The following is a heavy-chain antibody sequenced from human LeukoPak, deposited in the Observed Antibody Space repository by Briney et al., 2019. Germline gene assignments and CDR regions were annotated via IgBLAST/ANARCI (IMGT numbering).Heavy chain of an antibody. V-gene: IGHV3-30-3*01. J-gene: IGHJ5*02. CDR3: ARTLYSSSPTGWFDP. D-gene: IGHD6-13*01. CDR1: GFIVSSNY. CDR2: ISYDGSNK. Sequence: GGSLRLSCAASGFIVSSNYMSWVRQAPGKGLEWVAVISYDGSNKYYADSVKGRFTISRDNSKNTLYLQMNSLRAEDTAVYYCARTLYSSSPTGWFDPWGQGTLVTVSS.